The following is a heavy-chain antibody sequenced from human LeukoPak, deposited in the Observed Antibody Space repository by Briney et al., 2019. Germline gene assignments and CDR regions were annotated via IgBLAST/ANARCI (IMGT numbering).Heavy chain of an antibody. Sequence: GGSLRLSCAASGFTFSSYVMSWGRQAPGKGLEWVSSISSSSSYTYYADSVKGRFTISRDNAKNSLYLQMNSLRAEDTAVYYCAGPRKYSSGWYSYYYGMDVWGQGTTVTVSS. V-gene: IGHV3-21*01. CDR2: ISSSSSYT. D-gene: IGHD6-19*01. CDR3: AGPRKYSSGWYSYYYGMDV. CDR1: GFTFSSYV. J-gene: IGHJ6*02.